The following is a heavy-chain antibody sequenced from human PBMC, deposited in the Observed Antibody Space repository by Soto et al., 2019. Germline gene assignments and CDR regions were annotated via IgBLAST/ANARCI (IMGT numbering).Heavy chain of an antibody. CDR1: GDTFSSYA. Sequence: PWGSLRLSCAASGDTFSSYAMSWVRQAPGKGLAWVSAISGSGGSTYYADAVKGRFTISRDNSKNTLYLQMNSLRAEDTAVYYCAKGSWGCSSTSCYTRLGPRQGMDVWGQGTTVIVSS. J-gene: IGHJ6*02. D-gene: IGHD2-2*02. CDR3: AKGSWGCSSTSCYTRLGPRQGMDV. V-gene: IGHV3-23*01. CDR2: ISGSGGST.